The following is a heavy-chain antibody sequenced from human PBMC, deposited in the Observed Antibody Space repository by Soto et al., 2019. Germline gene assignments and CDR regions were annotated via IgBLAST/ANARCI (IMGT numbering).Heavy chain of an antibody. CDR2: IYYSGST. CDR1: GDSVNSATYY. CDR3: ARVACGGDCRLLAPTGIFDY. Sequence: PSETLSLTCTVSGDSVNSATYYWSWIRQPPGKGLEWIGYIYYSGSTNYNPSLKSRVTISVDTSKNQFSLKLSSVTAADTAVYYCARVACGGDCRLLAPTGIFDYWGQGTLVTVSS. J-gene: IGHJ4*02. V-gene: IGHV4-61*01. D-gene: IGHD2-21*02.